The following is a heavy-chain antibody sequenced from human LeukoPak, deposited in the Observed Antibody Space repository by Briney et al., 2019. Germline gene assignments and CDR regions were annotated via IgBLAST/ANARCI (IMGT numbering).Heavy chain of an antibody. CDR1: GYTFTSYG. CDR3: ARVISVAGTGDY. D-gene: IGHD6-19*01. CDR2: ISAYNGNT. Sequence: ASVKVSCKASGYTFTSYGISWVRQAPGQGLEWMGWISAYNGNTNYARKLQGRVTMTTDTSTSTAYMELRSLRSDDTAVYYCARVISVAGTGDYWGQGTLVTVSS. V-gene: IGHV1-18*01. J-gene: IGHJ4*02.